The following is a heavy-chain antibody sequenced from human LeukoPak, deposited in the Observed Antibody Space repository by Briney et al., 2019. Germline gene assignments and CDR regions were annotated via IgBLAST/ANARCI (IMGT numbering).Heavy chain of an antibody. V-gene: IGHV1-2*02. CDR3: ARDQHTSGYSYGLGWFDH. D-gene: IGHD5-18*01. CDR2: INPNSGGT. CDR1: GYTFTCYY. J-gene: IGHJ5*02. Sequence: ASVKVSCKASGYTFTCYYMHWVRQAPGQGLEWMGWINPNSGGTNYAQKFQGRVAMTRDTSISTAYMELSRLRSDDTAVYYCARDQHTSGYSYGLGWFDHWGQGTLVTVSS.